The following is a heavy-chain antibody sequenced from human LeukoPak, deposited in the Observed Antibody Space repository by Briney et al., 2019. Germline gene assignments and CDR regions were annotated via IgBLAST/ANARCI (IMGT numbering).Heavy chain of an antibody. V-gene: IGHV3-11*01. D-gene: IGHD1-14*01. J-gene: IGHJ4*02. CDR1: GFTFSDYY. Sequence: GGSLRLSCAASGFTFSDYYMSWIRQAPGKGLEWVSYISSSGSTIYYTDSVKGRFTISRDNAKNSLYLRMNSLRAEDTAVYYCARAESNGEPGYWGQGTLVTVSS. CDR3: ARAESNGEPGY. CDR2: ISSSGSTI.